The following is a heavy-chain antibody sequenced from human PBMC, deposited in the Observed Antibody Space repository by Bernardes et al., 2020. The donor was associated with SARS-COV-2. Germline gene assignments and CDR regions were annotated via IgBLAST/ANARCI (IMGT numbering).Heavy chain of an antibody. CDR3: ARGEAVTILGVPIRGRWYFDL. D-gene: IGHD3-3*01. V-gene: IGHV3-30*03. CDR1: GFTFSSYG. CDR2: ISYDGSNK. Sequence: GGSLRLSCAASGFTFSSYGMHWVRQAPGKGLEWVAVISYDGSNKYYADSVKGRFTISRDNSKNTLYLQMNSLRVEDAAVYYCARGEAVTILGVPIRGRWYFDLWGRGTQVSVSS. J-gene: IGHJ2*01.